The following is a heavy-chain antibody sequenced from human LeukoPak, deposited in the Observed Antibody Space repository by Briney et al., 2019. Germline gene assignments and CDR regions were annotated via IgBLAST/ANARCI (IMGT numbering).Heavy chain of an antibody. CDR3: ARQWYYDSAIGY. CDR2: IYPGDSDT. J-gene: IGHJ4*02. CDR1: GYKFTTYW. V-gene: IGHV5-51*01. Sequence: GESLKISCEGSGYKFTTYWIGWVRQVPGKGLEWMGIIYPGDSDTKYSPSFQGQDTISADRSISTAYLQWTSLKASDTAMYYCARQWYYDSAIGYWGQGTLVTVSS. D-gene: IGHD3-10*01.